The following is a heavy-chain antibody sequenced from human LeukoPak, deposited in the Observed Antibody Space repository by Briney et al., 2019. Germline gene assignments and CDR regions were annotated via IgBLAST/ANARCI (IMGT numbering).Heavy chain of an antibody. CDR3: ARRFVWDSSSSYFDY. CDR1: AYTFTSYA. D-gene: IGHD6-6*01. V-gene: IGHV1-3*01. CDR2: INAGNGNT. Sequence: ASVKVSCKTSAYTFTSYAIHWVRQAPGQRLEWMGWINAGNGNTKYSQRFQGRVTITRDTSASTAYMELRSLRSDDTAVYYCARRFVWDSSSSYFDYWGQGTLVTVSS. J-gene: IGHJ4*02.